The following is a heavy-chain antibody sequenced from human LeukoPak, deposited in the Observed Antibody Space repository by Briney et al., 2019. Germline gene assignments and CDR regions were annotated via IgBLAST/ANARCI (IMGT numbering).Heavy chain of an antibody. CDR3: ARRGRPFFYYMDV. Sequence: GGSLRLSCAASGLTLSTYWMSWVRQAPGKGLEWVANIKQDGSEKNYVDSVKGRFTISRDNAKNSLYLQMNSLRAEDTAVYYCARRGRPFFYYMDVWGKGTTVTVSS. V-gene: IGHV3-7*01. CDR1: GLTLSTYW. J-gene: IGHJ6*03. CDR2: IKQDGSEK. D-gene: IGHD2/OR15-2a*01.